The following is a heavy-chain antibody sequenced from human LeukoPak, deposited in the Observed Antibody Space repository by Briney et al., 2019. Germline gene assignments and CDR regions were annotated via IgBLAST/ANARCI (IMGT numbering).Heavy chain of an antibody. V-gene: IGHV3-30*18. Sequence: QTGRSLRLSCAASGFTFTTYGMHWVRQAPGKGLEWVAFISFDGSMNFYADSVKGRFTISRDNSKNTLHLHMNSLRAEDTAVYYCAKDSTVIPLLPKDAFDIWGQGTMVTVSS. D-gene: IGHD4-17*01. CDR2: ISFDGSMN. CDR1: GFTFTTYG. CDR3: AKDSTVIPLLPKDAFDI. J-gene: IGHJ3*02.